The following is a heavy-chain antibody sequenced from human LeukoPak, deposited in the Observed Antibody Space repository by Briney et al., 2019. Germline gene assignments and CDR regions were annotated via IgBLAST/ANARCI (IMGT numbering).Heavy chain of an antibody. V-gene: IGHV4-34*01. J-gene: IGHJ5*02. CDR1: GFTFSSYA. CDR2: INHSGST. CDR3: ARGPPMMVRFLEWLTNWFDP. D-gene: IGHD3-3*01. Sequence: GSLRLSCAASGFTFSSYAMSWIRQPPGKGLEWIGEINHSGSTNYNPSLKSRVTISVDTSKNQFSLKLSSVTAADTAVYYCARGPPMMVRFLEWLTNWFDPWGQGTLVTVSS.